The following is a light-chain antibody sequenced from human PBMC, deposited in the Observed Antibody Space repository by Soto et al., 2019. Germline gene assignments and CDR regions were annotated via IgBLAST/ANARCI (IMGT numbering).Light chain of an antibody. V-gene: IGKV3-11*01. CDR3: QQRSNWPPEIT. Sequence: EIVLTQSPATLSLSPGERATLSCRASQSVSTFLAWYQQKPGQAPRLLISDASKRATGVPARFSGSGSGTDFTLTISSLEPEDSAVYYCQQRSNWPPEITFGQGTRLEIK. CDR2: DAS. CDR1: QSVSTF. J-gene: IGKJ5*01.